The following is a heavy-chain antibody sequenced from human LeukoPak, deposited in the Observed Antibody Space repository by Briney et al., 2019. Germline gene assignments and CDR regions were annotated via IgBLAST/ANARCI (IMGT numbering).Heavy chain of an antibody. CDR1: GGSISSGDYY. CDR2: IYYSGST. D-gene: IGHD1-26*01. V-gene: IGHV4-30-4*01. CDR3: ARAPVYSGTFFDY. Sequence: KPSETLSLTCTVSGGSISSGDYYWSWIRQPPGKGLEWIAYIYYSGSTYYNPSLKSRVTISLDTSKNQFSLKLSSVTAADTAVYYCARAPVYSGTFFDYWGQGTLVTVSS. J-gene: IGHJ4*02.